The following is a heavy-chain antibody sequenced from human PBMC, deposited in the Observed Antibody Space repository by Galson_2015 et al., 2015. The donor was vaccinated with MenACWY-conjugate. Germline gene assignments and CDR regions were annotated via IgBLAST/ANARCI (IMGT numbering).Heavy chain of an antibody. Sequence: SLRLSCAASGFTVSSNYMSWVRQAPGKGLEWVSVIYSGGSTYYADSVKGRFTISRDNSKNTLYLQMNSLRAEDTAVYYCARVGSGYYGDYGMDVWGQGTTVPVSS. CDR2: IYSGGST. D-gene: IGHD3-22*01. J-gene: IGHJ6*02. CDR1: GFTVSSNY. CDR3: ARVGSGYYGDYGMDV. V-gene: IGHV3-53*01.